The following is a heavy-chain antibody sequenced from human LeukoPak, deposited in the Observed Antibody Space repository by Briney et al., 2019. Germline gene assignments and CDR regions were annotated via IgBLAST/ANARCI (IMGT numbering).Heavy chain of an antibody. CDR3: ARGRSSSWSDY. V-gene: IGHV3-30-3*01. J-gene: IGHJ4*02. D-gene: IGHD6-13*01. CDR2: ISYDGSNK. Sequence: PGGSLRLSCAASGFTFSSYAMHWVRQAPGKGLEWVAVISYDGSNKYYADSVKGRFTISRDNSKNTLYLQMNSLRAEDTAVYYCARGRSSSWSDYWGQGTLVTVSS. CDR1: GFTFSSYA.